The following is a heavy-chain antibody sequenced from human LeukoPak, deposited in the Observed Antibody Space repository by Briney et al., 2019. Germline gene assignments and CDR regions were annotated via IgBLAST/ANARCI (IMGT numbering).Heavy chain of an antibody. CDR3: ARDFRDYRDYVAYFDS. CDR2: VLYDGTNQ. J-gene: IGHJ4*02. D-gene: IGHD4-17*01. Sequence: GGSLRLSCAASGFTFSNYAMHWVRQAPGKGLEWVAVVLYDGTNQYYADSVKGRFTISRDNSRNTLYLQMNSLKVEDTAVYYCARDFRDYRDYVAYFDSWGQGTLVIVSS. V-gene: IGHV3-30-3*01. CDR1: GFTFSNYA.